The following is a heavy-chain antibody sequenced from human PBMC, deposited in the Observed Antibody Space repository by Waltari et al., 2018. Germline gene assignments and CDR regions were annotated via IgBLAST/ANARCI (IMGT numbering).Heavy chain of an antibody. CDR3: ARDYYGSGSYYNGGVYYGMDV. Sequence: QVQLLGSGGGLVNPGRSLRLSCAASEFAFSGYAIHWFLQAPGKGLGGVAVISYDGSNKYYADSVKGRFTISRDNSKNTLYLQMNSLRAEDTAVYYCARDYYGSGSYYNGGVYYGMDVWGQGTTVTVPS. D-gene: IGHD3-10*01. CDR2: ISYDGSNK. CDR1: EFAFSGYA. V-gene: IGHV3-30*16. J-gene: IGHJ6*02.